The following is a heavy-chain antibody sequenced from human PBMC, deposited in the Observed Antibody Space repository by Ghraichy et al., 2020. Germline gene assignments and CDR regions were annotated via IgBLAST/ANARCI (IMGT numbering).Heavy chain of an antibody. CDR3: ARAFWDIVVVVADGYYGMDV. J-gene: IGHJ6*02. CDR1: GYTFTSYG. Sequence: ASVKVSCKASGYTFTSYGISWVRQAPGQGLEWMGWISAYNGNTNYAQKLQGRVTMTTDTSTSTAYMELRSLRSDDTAVYYCARAFWDIVVVVADGYYGMDVWGQGTTVTVSS. CDR2: ISAYNGNT. D-gene: IGHD2-15*01. V-gene: IGHV1-18*04.